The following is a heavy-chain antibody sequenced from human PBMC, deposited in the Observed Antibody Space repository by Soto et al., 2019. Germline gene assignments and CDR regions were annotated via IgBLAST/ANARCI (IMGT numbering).Heavy chain of an antibody. Sequence: QVQLVESGGGVVQPGRSLRLSCAASGFTFSSYGMHWVRQAPGKGLEWVAVIWYDGSNKYYADSVKGRFTISRDNSKNTLYLPMNSLRAEDTAVYYCARDPRHIVVVVAATPPAGGMDVWGQGTTVTVSS. CDR2: IWYDGSNK. J-gene: IGHJ6*02. CDR3: ARDPRHIVVVVAATPPAGGMDV. CDR1: GFTFSSYG. D-gene: IGHD2-15*01. V-gene: IGHV3-33*01.